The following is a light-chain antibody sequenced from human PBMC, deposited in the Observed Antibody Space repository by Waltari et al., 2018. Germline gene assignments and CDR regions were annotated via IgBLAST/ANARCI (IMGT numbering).Light chain of an antibody. CDR2: RNN. Sequence: QSVLTQPPSASGTPGQRVTISCSGSSSNIGSNYVYWYQQLPGTAPKLPIYRNNQRPSGVPDRFSGSKSGTSASLAISGLRSEDEADYYCAAWDDSLSVGLFGGGTKLTVL. V-gene: IGLV1-47*01. CDR3: AAWDDSLSVGL. CDR1: SSNIGSNY. J-gene: IGLJ3*02.